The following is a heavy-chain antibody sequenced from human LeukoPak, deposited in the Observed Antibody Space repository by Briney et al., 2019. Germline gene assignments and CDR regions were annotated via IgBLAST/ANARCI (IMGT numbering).Heavy chain of an antibody. Sequence: GGSLRLSCAASGFTVSSNYMSWVRQAPGKGLEWVSVIYSGGSTYYADSVKGRFTISRDNSKNTLYLQMNSLRAEDTAVYYCAGSYYDSSGYYYHDYWGQGTLVTVSS. D-gene: IGHD3-22*01. V-gene: IGHV3-53*01. CDR2: IYSGGST. J-gene: IGHJ4*02. CDR1: GFTVSSNY. CDR3: AGSYYDSSGYYYHDY.